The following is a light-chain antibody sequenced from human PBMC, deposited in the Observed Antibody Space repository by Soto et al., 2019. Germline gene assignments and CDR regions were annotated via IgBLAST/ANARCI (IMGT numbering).Light chain of an antibody. CDR3: QQYNNWWT. CDR1: QSINTA. Sequence: EIVMTQSPASLSVSPGERVTLSCRASQSINTALAWYQQKPGQAPRLLVYGASTRATGIPARFSGSGSGTEFSLTISGLQSEDFAVYYCQQYNNWWTFGQGTKVDIK. V-gene: IGKV3-15*01. J-gene: IGKJ1*01. CDR2: GAS.